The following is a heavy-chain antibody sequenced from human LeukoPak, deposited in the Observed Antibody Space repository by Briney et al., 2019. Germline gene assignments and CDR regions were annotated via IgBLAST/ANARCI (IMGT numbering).Heavy chain of an antibody. CDR3: ARVDLLWFGDQSLDY. CDR1: GYTFTSYD. J-gene: IGHJ4*02. CDR2: MDPNSGNT. D-gene: IGHD3-10*01. Sequence: GASVKVSCKASGYTFTSYDINWVRLATGQGLEWMGWMDPNSGNTGYAQKLQGRVTMTTDTSTSTAYMELRSLRSDDTAVYYCARVDLLWFGDQSLDYWGQGPLVTVSS. V-gene: IGHV1-8*02.